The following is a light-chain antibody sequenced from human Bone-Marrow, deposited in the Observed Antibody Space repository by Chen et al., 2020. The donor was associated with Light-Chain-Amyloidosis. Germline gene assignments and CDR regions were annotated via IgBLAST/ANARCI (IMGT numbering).Light chain of an antibody. Sequence: SYELTQPPSVSVSPGQTARITCPGEDLPTKYAYWYQQKPGQAPGLVIHRDTERPSGISERFSGSSSGTTATLTISGVQAEDEADYHCQSADSSGTYEVIFGGGTKLTVL. V-gene: IGLV3-25*03. J-gene: IGLJ2*01. CDR1: DLPTKY. CDR3: QSADSSGTYEVI. CDR2: RDT.